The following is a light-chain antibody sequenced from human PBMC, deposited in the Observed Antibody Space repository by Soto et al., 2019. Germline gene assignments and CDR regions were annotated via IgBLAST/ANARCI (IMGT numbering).Light chain of an antibody. CDR1: QSISSW. J-gene: IGKJ5*01. CDR3: QQYNSYPIT. CDR2: DAS. V-gene: IGKV1-5*01. Sequence: IQMTQSPSTLSASVGDRVTITCRASQSISSWLAWYQQKQGKAPTLLIYDASNLESGVPSRFRGSGSGTELTITISSLQPDDFETYYCQQYNSYPITFGQGTRLEIK.